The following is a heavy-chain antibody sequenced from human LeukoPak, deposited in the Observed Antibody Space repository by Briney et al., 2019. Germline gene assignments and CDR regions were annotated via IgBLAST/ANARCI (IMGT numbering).Heavy chain of an antibody. CDR1: GFSLSTSAPG. D-gene: IGHD1-20*01. V-gene: IGHV2-5*01. CDR2: ISGNDDQ. J-gene: IGHJ4*02. Sequence: KSGATLGQSSQTLTFTCTFSGFSLSTSAPGEALIRQPPIRALEWLAFISGNDDQRHSPSLKSSLTITNETSKNQVVLTMTNMDPVDTATYYCAHRLTAFDYWGQGTLVTVSS. CDR3: AHRLTAFDY.